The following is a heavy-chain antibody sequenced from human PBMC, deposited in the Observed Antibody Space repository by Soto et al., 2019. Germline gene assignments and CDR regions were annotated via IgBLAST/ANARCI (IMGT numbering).Heavy chain of an antibody. CDR2: ISGSGGST. V-gene: IGHV3-23*01. J-gene: IGHJ6*02. CDR1: GFTFSIYA. Sequence: GSLRLSCSASGFTFSIYAMSWVLQAPGKGLDWVSAISGSGGSTYYADSVKGRFTISRDNSKNTLYLQMNSLRAEDTAVYYCAKDTNYDFWSGSLYYGMDVWGQGTTVTVSS. CDR3: AKDTNYDFWSGSLYYGMDV. D-gene: IGHD3-3*01.